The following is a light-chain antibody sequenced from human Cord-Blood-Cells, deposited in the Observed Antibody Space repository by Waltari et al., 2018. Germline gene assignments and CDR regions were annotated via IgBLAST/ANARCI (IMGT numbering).Light chain of an antibody. CDR2: AAS. CDR3: QQYYSYPWP. Sequence: AIRLTQSPSSFSASTGDRVTITCRASQGISSYLAWYQQKPGKAPKLLIYAASTLQSGVPSRFSGSGSGTDFTLPISCLQSEDFATYYCQQYYSYPWPFGQGTTVEIK. V-gene: IGKV1-8*01. J-gene: IGKJ1*01. CDR1: QGISSY.